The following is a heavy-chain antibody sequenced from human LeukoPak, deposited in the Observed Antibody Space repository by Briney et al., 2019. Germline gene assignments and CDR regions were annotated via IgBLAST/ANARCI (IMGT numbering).Heavy chain of an antibody. D-gene: IGHD3-10*01. J-gene: IGHJ4*02. CDR3: AIRGVNY. CDR2: ISGSGGST. Sequence: PGGSLRLSCAASGLTFGSYGMGWVRHAPGEGLGWVSAISGSGGSTYYAASVKGRFTISRDNSKNTLYLQMNSLRAEDTAVYYCAIRGVNYWGQGTLVTVSS. V-gene: IGHV3-23*01. CDR1: GLTFGSYG.